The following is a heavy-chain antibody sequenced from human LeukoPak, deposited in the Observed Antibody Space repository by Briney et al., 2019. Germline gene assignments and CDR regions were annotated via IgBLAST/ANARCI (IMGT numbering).Heavy chain of an antibody. CDR2: IRTDTGDP. V-gene: IGHV7-4-1*02. CDR3: ARTYYGANPPDL. Sequence: ASVKVSCKASGYTFTTYAINWVRQAPGQGFEWMGWIRTDTGDPTYVRGSTGRFVFSLDTSVSTAYLQINSLRTDDTAVYFCARTYYGANPPDLWGQGTLVTVSS. J-gene: IGHJ5*02. CDR1: GYTFTTYA. D-gene: IGHD4-23*01.